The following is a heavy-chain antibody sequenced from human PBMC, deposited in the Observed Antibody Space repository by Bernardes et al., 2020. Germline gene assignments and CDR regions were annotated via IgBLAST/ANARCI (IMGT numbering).Heavy chain of an antibody. Sequence: VGSLIRSCAASGFTVRSTYMSWVRQAPGTGLEWVSVIYSGGSTYYADSVKGRFTISRDNSKNTLYLQMNSLRAEDTAVYYCARDLSIGGVDYWGQGTLVTVSS. V-gene: IGHV3-66*01. CDR2: IYSGGST. D-gene: IGHD6-6*01. CDR3: ARDLSIGGVDY. J-gene: IGHJ4*02. CDR1: GFTVRSTY.